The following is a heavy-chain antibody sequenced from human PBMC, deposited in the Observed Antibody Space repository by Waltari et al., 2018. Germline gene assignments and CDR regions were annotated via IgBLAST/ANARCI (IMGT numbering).Heavy chain of an antibody. Sequence: QVQLVQSGAEVKKPGSSVKVSCKASGGTFSSYAISWVRQAPGQGLEWMGGIIPTFGTANYAQKFQGRVTITTDESTSTAYMELSSLRSEDTAVYYCARGLAARRNYHYYYYYGMDVWGQGTTVTVSS. V-gene: IGHV1-69*05. D-gene: IGHD6-6*01. CDR2: IIPTFGTA. CDR1: GGTFSSYA. J-gene: IGHJ6*02. CDR3: ARGLAARRNYHYYYYYGMDV.